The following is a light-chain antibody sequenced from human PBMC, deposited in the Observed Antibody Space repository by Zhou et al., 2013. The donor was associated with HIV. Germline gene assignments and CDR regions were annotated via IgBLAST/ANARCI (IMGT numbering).Light chain of an antibody. Sequence: AIRMTQSPSSFSASTGDRVTITCRASQGISSYLAWYQQKPGKAPKLLIYAASTLQSGVPSRFSGSGSGTDFTLTISRLEPEDFATYYCQQANSFPWTFGQGTKVEV. CDR3: QQANSFPWT. V-gene: IGKV1-8*01. CDR1: QGISSY. J-gene: IGKJ1*01. CDR2: AAS.